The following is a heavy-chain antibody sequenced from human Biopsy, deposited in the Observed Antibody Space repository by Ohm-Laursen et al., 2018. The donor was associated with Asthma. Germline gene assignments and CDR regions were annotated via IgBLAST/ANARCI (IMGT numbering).Heavy chain of an antibody. CDR2: IYSGGTS. CDR1: GFAVSRDY. CDR3: AKDERLYYGSDSKYMQPVPLGD. D-gene: IGHD3-10*01. J-gene: IGHJ4*02. V-gene: IGHV3-53*01. Sequence: GSLRLSCAASGFAVSRDYMFWVRQAPGKGLEWVSVIYSGGTSHTADSVRGRFTISRVKSENTLYLQMNSLSAEDTAVYYCAKDERLYYGSDSKYMQPVPLGDWGQGTLVIVSA.